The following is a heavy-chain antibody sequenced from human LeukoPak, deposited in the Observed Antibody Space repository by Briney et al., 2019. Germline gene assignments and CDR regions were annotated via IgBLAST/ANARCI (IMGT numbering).Heavy chain of an antibody. CDR2: ISSSGSDK. CDR1: GFSFSDHE. Sequence: GVSLRLSCAASGFSFSDHEMNWVRQAPGKGPEWVSYISSSGSDKYYPDSVKGRFTISRDNAKNSLYLQMNSLRAEDTAVYYCARDHGGPYYFDYWGQGTLVTVSS. J-gene: IGHJ4*02. D-gene: IGHD3-10*01. CDR3: ARDHGGPYYFDY. V-gene: IGHV3-48*03.